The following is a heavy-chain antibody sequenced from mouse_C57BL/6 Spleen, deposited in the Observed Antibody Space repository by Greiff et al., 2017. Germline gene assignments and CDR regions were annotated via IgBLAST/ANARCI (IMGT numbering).Heavy chain of an antibody. CDR2: IYPRDGST. J-gene: IGHJ1*03. V-gene: IGHV1-78*01. CDR3: AKTPLTTVVDWYFDV. Sequence: QVQLQQSDAELVKPGASVKISCKVSGYTFTDHTIHWMKQRPEQGLEWIGYIYPRDGSTKYNEKFKGKATLTADKSSSTAYMQLNSLTSEDSAVXFCAKTPLTTVVDWYFDVWGTEATVTVSS. CDR1: GYTFTDHT. D-gene: IGHD1-1*01.